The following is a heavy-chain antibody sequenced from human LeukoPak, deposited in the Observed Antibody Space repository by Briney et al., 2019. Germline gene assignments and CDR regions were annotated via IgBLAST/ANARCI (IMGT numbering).Heavy chain of an antibody. CDR3: AKGGQQLASSLGSDY. Sequence: PGGSLRLSCAASGFTLSSFGMTWVRLASGKRLEWVSSITGAGGGTLYADSVKGRVTISRDNSKNTLYLQMNSLRAEDTAVYYCAKGGQQLASSLGSDYWGQGTLVTVSS. V-gene: IGHV3-23*01. D-gene: IGHD6-13*01. J-gene: IGHJ4*02. CDR1: GFTLSSFG. CDR2: ITGAGGGT.